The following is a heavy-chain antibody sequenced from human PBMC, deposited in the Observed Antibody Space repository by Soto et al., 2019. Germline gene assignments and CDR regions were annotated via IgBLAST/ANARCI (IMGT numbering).Heavy chain of an antibody. V-gene: IGHV1-2*02. J-gene: IGHJ5*02. CDR1: GYTSTGYY. Sequence: ASVKVSCKASGYTSTGYYMHWVRQAPGQGLEWMGWINPNSGGTNYAQKFQGRVTMTRDTSISTAYMELSRLRSDDTAVYYCASRYYDSSGYYWFDPWGQGTLVTVSS. D-gene: IGHD3-22*01. CDR2: INPNSGGT. CDR3: ASRYYDSSGYYWFDP.